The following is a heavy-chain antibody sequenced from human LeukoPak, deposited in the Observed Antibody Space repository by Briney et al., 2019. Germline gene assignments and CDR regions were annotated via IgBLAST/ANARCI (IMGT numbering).Heavy chain of an antibody. D-gene: IGHD3-9*01. CDR1: GYTFTSYG. Sequence: ASVKVSCKASGYTFTSYGICWVRQAPGQGLEWMGWISAYNGNTNYAQKLQGRVTMTTDTSTSTAYMELRSLRSDDTAVYYCARGGRVLRYFDWSVLGYWGQGTLVTVSS. CDR2: ISAYNGNT. V-gene: IGHV1-18*01. CDR3: ARGGRVLRYFDWSVLGY. J-gene: IGHJ4*02.